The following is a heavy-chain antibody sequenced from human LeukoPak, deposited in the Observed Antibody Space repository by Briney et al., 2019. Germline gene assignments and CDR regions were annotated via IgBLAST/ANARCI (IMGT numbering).Heavy chain of an antibody. Sequence: GGSLRLSCAASGFTFSTYDMSWVRQAPGKGLEWVSTISNSGGSTYYADSVKGRFTISRDNSKNTLYLQMISLRAEDTAVYYCAKGYGSGSGPYDYWGQGTLVIVSS. V-gene: IGHV3-23*01. J-gene: IGHJ4*02. D-gene: IGHD3-10*01. CDR1: GFTFSTYD. CDR3: AKGYGSGSGPYDY. CDR2: ISNSGGST.